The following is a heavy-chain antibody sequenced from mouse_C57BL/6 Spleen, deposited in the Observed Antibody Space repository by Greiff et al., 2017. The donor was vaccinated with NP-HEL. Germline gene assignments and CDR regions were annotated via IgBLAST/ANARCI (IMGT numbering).Heavy chain of an antibody. CDR3: ARSYSNLYAMDY. J-gene: IGHJ4*01. Sequence: VQLKESGAELVRPGASVKLSCKASGYTFTDYYINWVKQRPGQGLEWSARIYPGSGNTYYNEKFKGKATLTAEKSSSTAYMQLSSLTSEDSAVYFCARSYSNLYAMDYWGQGTSVTVSS. V-gene: IGHV1-76*01. CDR1: GYTFTDYY. D-gene: IGHD2-5*01. CDR2: IYPGSGNT.